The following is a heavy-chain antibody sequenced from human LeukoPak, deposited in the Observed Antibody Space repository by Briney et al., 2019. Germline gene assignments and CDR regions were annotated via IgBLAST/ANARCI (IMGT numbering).Heavy chain of an antibody. CDR3: ARRDIAEDAGPSTFDY. CDR2: LFHTGNK. D-gene: IGHD2-15*01. Sequence: SETLSLTCTVCGGFINTGGYHWGWIRQPPGKGLEWIGSLFHTGNKYYNESLKSRVTISVDTSKNQFSLNLRSVTATDTAVYYCARRDIAEDAGPSTFDYWGQGILVTVSS. CDR1: GGFINTGGYH. J-gene: IGHJ4*02. V-gene: IGHV4-39*01.